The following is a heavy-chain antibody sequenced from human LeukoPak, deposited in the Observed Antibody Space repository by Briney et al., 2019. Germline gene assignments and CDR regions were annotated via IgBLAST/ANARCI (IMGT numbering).Heavy chain of an antibody. CDR1: GFTFSIYT. J-gene: IGHJ4*02. CDR3: ARGDIVVVPAAILPFDY. V-gene: IGHV3-21*01. D-gene: IGHD2-2*02. CDR2: ITSSSSYI. Sequence: PGGSLRLSCAASGFTFSIYTMNWVRQAPGEGLEWVSSITSSSSYIYYADSVKGRFTISRDNAKNSLYLQMNSLRAEDTAVYYCARGDIVVVPAAILPFDYWGQGTLVTVSS.